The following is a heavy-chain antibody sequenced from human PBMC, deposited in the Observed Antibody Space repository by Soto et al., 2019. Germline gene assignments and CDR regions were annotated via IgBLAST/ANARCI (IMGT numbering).Heavy chain of an antibody. CDR3: AKDIIYYDSSGYLDY. D-gene: IGHD3-22*01. J-gene: IGHJ4*02. CDR2: ISWNSAII. CDR1: GFAFADFA. Sequence: EVQLVESGGDLVQPGKSLRLSCAASGFAFADFAMHWVRQAPGKGLEWISGISWNSAIIGYADSVKGRFTISRDNAKNSLYLQMTSLRAEDTALYYCAKDIIYYDSSGYLDYWGQGVVVIVSA. V-gene: IGHV3-9*01.